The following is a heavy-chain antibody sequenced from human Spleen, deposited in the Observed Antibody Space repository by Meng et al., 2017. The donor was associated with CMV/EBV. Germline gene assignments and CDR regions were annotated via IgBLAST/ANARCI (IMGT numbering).Heavy chain of an antibody. CDR3: ARPTLYSYGFRTNHYYGMDV. Sequence: GESLKISCAASGFTFTRYAMDWVRQAPGKGPEWVAVISYDGSNKHYAGSVNGRFTISRDDSRNTVFLQMNSLTTEDTAVYYCARPTLYSYGFRTNHYYGMDVWGQGTTVTVSS. D-gene: IGHD5-18*01. CDR1: GFTFTRYA. CDR2: ISYDGSNK. V-gene: IGHV3-30-3*01. J-gene: IGHJ6*02.